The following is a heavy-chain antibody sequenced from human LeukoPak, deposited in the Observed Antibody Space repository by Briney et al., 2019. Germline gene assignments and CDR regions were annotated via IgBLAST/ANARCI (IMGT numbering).Heavy chain of an antibody. CDR1: GGSISSGSYY. J-gene: IGHJ4*02. Sequence: SETLSLTCTVSGGSISSGSYYWSWIRQPAGKGLEWIGRIYTSGSTNYNPSLKSRVTISVDTSKNQFSLKLSSVTAADTAVYYCARGTVGATPGYWGQGTLVTVSS. CDR2: IYTSGST. D-gene: IGHD1-26*01. CDR3: ARGTVGATPGY. V-gene: IGHV4-61*02.